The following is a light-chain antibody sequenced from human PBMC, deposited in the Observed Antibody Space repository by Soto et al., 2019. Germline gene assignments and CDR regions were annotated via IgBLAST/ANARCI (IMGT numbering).Light chain of an antibody. V-gene: IGKV3-15*01. Sequence: IVMTQSPGTLSLSAGDRATLSCRASQSITTHLAWYQQRPGQAPRLLIYHSSTRATGVPTRVSGSGSGTDFTLTISCLQSEDFATYDCQQYYSYPPTFGQGTKVDIK. CDR1: QSITTH. CDR2: HSS. J-gene: IGKJ1*01. CDR3: QQYYSYPPT.